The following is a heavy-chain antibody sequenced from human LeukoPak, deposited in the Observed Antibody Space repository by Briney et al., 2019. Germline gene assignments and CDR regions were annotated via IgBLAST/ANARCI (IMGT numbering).Heavy chain of an antibody. D-gene: IGHD3-3*01. V-gene: IGHV3-21*01. Sequence: GGSLRLSCAASGFTFSNYSMNWVRQAPGKGLEWVSSISSSSSYIYYADSVKGRFTISRDNAKNSLYLQMNSLRAEDTAVYYCARDQDFGVVPFDYWGQGTLVTVSS. CDR1: GFTFSNYS. CDR3: ARDQDFGVVPFDY. J-gene: IGHJ4*02. CDR2: ISSSSSYI.